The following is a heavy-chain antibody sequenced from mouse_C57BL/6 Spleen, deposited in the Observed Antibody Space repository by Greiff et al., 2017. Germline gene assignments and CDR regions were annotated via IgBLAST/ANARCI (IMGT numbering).Heavy chain of an antibody. J-gene: IGHJ2*01. D-gene: IGHD1-1*01. V-gene: IGHV5-17*01. CDR1: GFTFSDYG. CDR2: ISSGRSTI. CDR3: ARTGSKNFDY. Sequence: EVQLVESGGGLVKPGGSLKLSCAASGFTFSDYGMHWVRQAPEKGLEWVAYISSGRSTIYYAETVKGRFTISRDNAKNTLFLQMTSLRSEDTAMYYCARTGSKNFDYWGQGTTLTVSS.